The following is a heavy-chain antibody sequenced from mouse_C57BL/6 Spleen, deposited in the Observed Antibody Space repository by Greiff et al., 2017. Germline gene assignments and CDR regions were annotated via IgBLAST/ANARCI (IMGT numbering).Heavy chain of an antibody. CDR1: GYAFSSYW. V-gene: IGHV1-22*01. J-gene: IGHJ2*01. CDR2: INPNNGGT. Sequence: VQLQQSGAELVKPGASVKISCKASGYAFSSYWMNWVKQRPGKGLEWIGYINPNNGGTSYNQKFKGKATLTVNKSSSTAYMELRSLTSEDSAVYYCARGYGYGSSYDDWGQGTTLTVSS. CDR3: ARGYGYGSSYDD. D-gene: IGHD1-1*01.